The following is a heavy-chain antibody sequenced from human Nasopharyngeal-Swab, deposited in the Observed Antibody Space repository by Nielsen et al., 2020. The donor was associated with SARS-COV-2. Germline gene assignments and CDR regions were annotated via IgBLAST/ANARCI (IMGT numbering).Heavy chain of an antibody. Sequence: GSLRLSCTVSGGSISSYYWSWIRQPPGKGLEWIGYIYYSGSTNYNPSLKSRVTISVDTSKNQFSLKLSSVTAADTAVYYCARGLLGRFPTYGMEVWGQGTTVTVSS. CDR3: ARGLLGRFPTYGMEV. CDR1: GGSISSYY. CDR2: IYYSGST. J-gene: IGHJ6*02. D-gene: IGHD1-26*01. V-gene: IGHV4-59*13.